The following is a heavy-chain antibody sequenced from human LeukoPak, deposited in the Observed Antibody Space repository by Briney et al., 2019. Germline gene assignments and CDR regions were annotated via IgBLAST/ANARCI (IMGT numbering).Heavy chain of an antibody. Sequence: GGSLRLSCAASGFTFSSYAMSWVRQAPGKGLEWVSAISGGGGSTYYADSVKGRFTISRDYSKNTLYLQMNSLRAEDTAVYYCAKRNSRYQLEYWGQGTLVTVSS. CDR3: AKRNSRYQLEY. D-gene: IGHD2-2*01. V-gene: IGHV3-23*01. CDR1: GFTFSSYA. CDR2: ISGGGGST. J-gene: IGHJ4*02.